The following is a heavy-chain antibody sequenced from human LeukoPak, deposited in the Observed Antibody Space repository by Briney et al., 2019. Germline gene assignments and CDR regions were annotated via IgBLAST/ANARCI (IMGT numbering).Heavy chain of an antibody. V-gene: IGHV3-30*02. Sequence: GGSLRLSCAASAFTFSAYGMHWVRQTPGKGLEWVAFIRFDGVNKYYADSVKGRFTISRDNSKNTLYLQMNSLRAEDTAVYYCARVNYDSSGYLYYYYYYMDVWGKGTTVTVSS. CDR1: AFTFSAYG. CDR3: ARVNYDSSGYLYYYYYYMDV. D-gene: IGHD3-22*01. J-gene: IGHJ6*03. CDR2: IRFDGVNK.